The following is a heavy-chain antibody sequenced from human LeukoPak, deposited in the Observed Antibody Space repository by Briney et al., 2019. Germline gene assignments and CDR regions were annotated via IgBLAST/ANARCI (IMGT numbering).Heavy chain of an antibody. V-gene: IGHV1-46*01. D-gene: IGHD2-21*02. CDR1: GYTFTSYY. CDR2: INPSGGST. J-gene: IGHJ4*02. CDR3: ARVAWEGSYCGGDCYPFDY. Sequence: ASVKVPCKASGYTFTSYYMHWVRQAPGQGLEWMGIINPSGGSTSYAQKFQGRVTMTRDTSTSTVYMELSSLRSEDTAVYYCARVAWEGSYCGGDCYPFDYWGQGTQVTVSS.